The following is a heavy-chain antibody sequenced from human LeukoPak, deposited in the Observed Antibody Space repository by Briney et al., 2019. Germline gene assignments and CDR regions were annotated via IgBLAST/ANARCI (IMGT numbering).Heavy chain of an antibody. Sequence: SETLSLTCAVSGYSISSGYYWGWIRQPPGKGLEWIGSIHHSGSTYYNPSLKSRVTISVDTSKNQFSLNLSSVTAADTAVYYCARGGIVAAGTSRFDTWGQGTLVTVSS. CDR2: IHHSGST. CDR3: ARGGIVAAGTSRFDT. V-gene: IGHV4-38-2*01. J-gene: IGHJ5*02. D-gene: IGHD6-13*01. CDR1: GYSISSGYY.